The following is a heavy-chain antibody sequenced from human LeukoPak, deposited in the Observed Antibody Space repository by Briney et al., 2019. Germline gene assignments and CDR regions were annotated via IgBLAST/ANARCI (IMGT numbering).Heavy chain of an antibody. CDR3: ARATVTTRYFDY. Sequence: GASVKVSCKASGYTFTNYGISWVRQAPGQGLEWMGRIIPIFGTANYAQKFQGRVTITTDESTSTAYMELSSLRSEDTAVYYCARATVTTRYFDYWGQGTLVTVSS. J-gene: IGHJ4*02. D-gene: IGHD4-17*01. V-gene: IGHV1-69*05. CDR1: GYTFTNYG. CDR2: IIPIFGTA.